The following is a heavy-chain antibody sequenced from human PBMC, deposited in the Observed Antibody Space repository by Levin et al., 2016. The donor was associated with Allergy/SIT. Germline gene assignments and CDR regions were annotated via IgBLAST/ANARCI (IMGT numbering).Heavy chain of an antibody. D-gene: IGHD3-3*01. J-gene: IGHJ6*02. CDR2: IYYSGST. V-gene: IGHV4-30-4*07. CDR3: ARDFYYDFWSGYPNYYYYGMDV. Sequence: WIRQPPGKGLEWIGYIYYSGSTYYNPSLKSRVTISVDTSKNQFSLKLSSVTAADTAVYYCARDFYYDFWSGYPNYYYYGMDVWGQGTTVTVSS.